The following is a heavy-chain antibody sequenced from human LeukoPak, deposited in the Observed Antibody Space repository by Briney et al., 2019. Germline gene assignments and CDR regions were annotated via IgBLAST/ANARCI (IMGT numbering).Heavy chain of an antibody. CDR1: GFTFSSYG. Sequence: PGRSLRLSCAASGFTFSSYGMHWVRQAPGKGLEWVAVTSYDGSRKYYADSVKGRFTISRDNSKNTLYLQMNSLRGEDTAVYYCAKDLYSYGYVDYWGQGTLVTVSS. J-gene: IGHJ4*02. V-gene: IGHV3-30*18. CDR3: AKDLYSYGYVDY. CDR2: TSYDGSRK. D-gene: IGHD5-18*01.